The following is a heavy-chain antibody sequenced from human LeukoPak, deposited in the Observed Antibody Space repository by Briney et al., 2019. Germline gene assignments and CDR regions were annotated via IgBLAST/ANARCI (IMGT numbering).Heavy chain of an antibody. J-gene: IGHJ4*02. V-gene: IGHV3-23*01. CDR1: GFTFSSYA. CDR2: ISGSGGST. CDR3: ARVMYYDILTGPRQYYFDY. D-gene: IGHD3-9*01. Sequence: GGSLRLSCAASGFTFSSYAMSWVRQAPGKGLEWVSAISGSGGSTYYADSVKGRFTISRDNSKNTLYLQMNSLRAEDTAVYYCARVMYYDILTGPRQYYFDYWGQGTLVTVSS.